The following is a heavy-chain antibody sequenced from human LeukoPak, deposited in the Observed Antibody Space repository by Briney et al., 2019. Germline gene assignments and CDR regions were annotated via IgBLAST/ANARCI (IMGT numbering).Heavy chain of an antibody. Sequence: GGSLRLSCAASGLTFSSYAMSWVRQAPGKGLEWVSAISGSGDSTYYADSVKGRFTISRDNSKNTLYLQMNSLRAEDTAVYYCAKASAYCGDDCYSWSQAFDIWGRGTMVTVSS. CDR3: AKASAYCGDDCYSWSQAFDI. V-gene: IGHV3-23*01. D-gene: IGHD2-21*01. CDR1: GLTFSSYA. CDR2: ISGSGDST. J-gene: IGHJ3*02.